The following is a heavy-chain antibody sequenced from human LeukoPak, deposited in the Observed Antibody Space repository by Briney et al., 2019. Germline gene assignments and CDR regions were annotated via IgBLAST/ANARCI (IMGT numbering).Heavy chain of an antibody. J-gene: IGHJ3*01. D-gene: IGHD2/OR15-2a*01. CDR3: ARPSPPLVT. Sequence: SETLSLTCVVYGGSFSGYYWSWIRQPPGKGLEWIGEINHSGSTNYNPSLKSRVTISVDTSKNQFSLKPSSVTAADTAVYFCARPSPPLVTWGQGTMVTVSS. CDR1: GGSFSGYY. V-gene: IGHV4-34*01. CDR2: INHSGST.